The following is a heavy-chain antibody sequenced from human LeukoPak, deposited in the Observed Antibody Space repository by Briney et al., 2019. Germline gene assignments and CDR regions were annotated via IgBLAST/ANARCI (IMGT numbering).Heavy chain of an antibody. Sequence: PGGSLRLSCAGSGFTFSSYGMRWVRQAPGKGLEWVSAISGSGGTTYYADSVKGRFTISRDNSKNTLYLQMNSLRAEDTAVYYCAKPYSSSSEDDYWGQGTLVTVSS. CDR1: GFTFSSYG. CDR3: AKPYSSSSEDDY. D-gene: IGHD6-6*01. J-gene: IGHJ4*02. V-gene: IGHV3-23*01. CDR2: ISGSGGTT.